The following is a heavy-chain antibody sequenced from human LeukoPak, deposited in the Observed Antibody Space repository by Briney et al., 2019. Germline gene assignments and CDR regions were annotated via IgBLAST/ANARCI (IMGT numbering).Heavy chain of an antibody. V-gene: IGHV3-30*03. Sequence: GGSLRLSCAASGFTFSSYGMHWVRQAPGKGLEWMAVISYDGTNKYYADSVKGRLTISRDNSKNTLYLQMNSLRVEDTAVYYCAREDTALVIAYWGQGTLVTVSS. D-gene: IGHD5-18*01. J-gene: IGHJ4*02. CDR2: ISYDGTNK. CDR1: GFTFSSYG. CDR3: AREDTALVIAY.